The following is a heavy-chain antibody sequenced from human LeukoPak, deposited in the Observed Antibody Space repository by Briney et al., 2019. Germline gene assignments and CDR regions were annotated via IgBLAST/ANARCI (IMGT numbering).Heavy chain of an antibody. J-gene: IGHJ4*02. Sequence: PGGSLRLSCAASGFTFSNYAMHWVRQAPGKGLEWEAVITYDGRNQYYADSVKGRFTVSRDNSKSTLYLQVDSLRGEDTAVYNCARYGGFLDYWGQGNLVTVSS. V-gene: IGHV3-30*04. CDR3: ARYGGFLDY. D-gene: IGHD3-16*01. CDR1: GFTFSNYA. CDR2: ITYDGRNQ.